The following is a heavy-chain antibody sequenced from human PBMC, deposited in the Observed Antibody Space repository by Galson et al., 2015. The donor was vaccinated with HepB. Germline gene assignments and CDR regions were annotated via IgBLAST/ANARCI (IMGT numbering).Heavy chain of an antibody. Sequence: CAISGDSVSSNSAAWNWIRQSPSRGLEWLGRTYYRSKWYNDYAVSVKSRITINPDTSKNQFSLQLNSVTPEDTAVYYCARGGHYDILTGYYMGLSEPYYYYGMDVWGQGTTVTVSS. J-gene: IGHJ6*02. CDR3: ARGGHYDILTGYYMGLSEPYYYYGMDV. V-gene: IGHV6-1*01. D-gene: IGHD3-9*01. CDR1: GDSVSSNSAA. CDR2: TYYRSKWYN.